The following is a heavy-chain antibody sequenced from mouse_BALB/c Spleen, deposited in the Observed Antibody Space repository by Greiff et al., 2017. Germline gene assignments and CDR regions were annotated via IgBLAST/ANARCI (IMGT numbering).Heavy chain of an antibody. CDR3: ARPRTAYFDY. D-gene: IGHD1-2*01. CDR2: ISSGGSYT. Sequence: EVQGVESGGDLVKPGGSLKLSCAASGFTFSSYGMSWVRQTPDKRLEWVATISSGGSYTYYPDSVKGRFTISRDNAKNTLYLQMSSLKSEDTAMYYCARPRTAYFDYWGQGTTLTVSS. CDR1: GFTFSSYG. V-gene: IGHV5-6*01. J-gene: IGHJ2*01.